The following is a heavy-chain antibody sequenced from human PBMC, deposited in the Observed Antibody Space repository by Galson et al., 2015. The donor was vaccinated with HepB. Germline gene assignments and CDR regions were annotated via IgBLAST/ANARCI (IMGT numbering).Heavy chain of an antibody. Sequence: SLRLSCAVSGLDFFTISMDWVRQAPGMGLEWVAFISSSGSYIQYADSVKGRFTISRDNGKSSLYLQMDSLRGEDTAVYYCASIRDGYNRGDYWGQGSLVTVSS. V-gene: IGHV3-21*01. CDR1: GLDFFTIS. D-gene: IGHD5-24*01. CDR2: ISSSGSYI. CDR3: ASIRDGYNRGDY. J-gene: IGHJ4*02.